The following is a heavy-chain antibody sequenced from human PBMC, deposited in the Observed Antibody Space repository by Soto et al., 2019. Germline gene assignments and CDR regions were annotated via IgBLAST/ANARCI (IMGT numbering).Heavy chain of an antibody. Sequence: QVQLVESGGGGVQPGRSLRLSCAASGFTFSAYVVHWVRQAPGKGLEWVEVTTSDENTKYFADSVKGRVTIARDNSKSTLNMHMNSLRAEDTAVYYYERRYCSRSPCKGNDGFDIWGQGKMFPVSS. V-gene: IGHV3-30-3*01. CDR1: GFTFSAYV. CDR2: TTSDENTK. D-gene: IGHD2-2*01. J-gene: IGHJ3*02. CDR3: ERRYCSRSPCKGNDGFDI.